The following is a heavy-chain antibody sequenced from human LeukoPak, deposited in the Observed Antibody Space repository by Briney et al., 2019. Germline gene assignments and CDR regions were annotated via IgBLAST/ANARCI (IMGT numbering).Heavy chain of an antibody. Sequence: SETLSLTCTVSGGSISSSYWSWIRQPPGKGLEWIGYIYYSGSTNYNPSLKSRVTISVDTSKNQFSLRLNSVTAADTAVYYCARVDTVTTTFDYWGQGTLVTVSS. CDR2: IYYSGST. V-gene: IGHV4-59*01. D-gene: IGHD4-17*01. J-gene: IGHJ4*02. CDR3: ARVDTVTTTFDY. CDR1: GGSISSSY.